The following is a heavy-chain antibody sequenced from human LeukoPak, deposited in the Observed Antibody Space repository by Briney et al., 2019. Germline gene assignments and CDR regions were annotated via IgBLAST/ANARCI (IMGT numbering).Heavy chain of an antibody. CDR1: GFTFSSYG. Sequence: PGGSLRLSCEASGFTFSSYGMHWVRQAPGKGLEWGAFIRYDENKKYYADSVKGRFTISRDNSKNTLYLQMNSLRAEDTAVYYCAKDPGEKFSHMDVWGKGTTVTVSS. CDR2: IRYDENKK. V-gene: IGHV3-30*02. CDR3: AKDPGEKFSHMDV. J-gene: IGHJ6*04. D-gene: IGHD2-21*01.